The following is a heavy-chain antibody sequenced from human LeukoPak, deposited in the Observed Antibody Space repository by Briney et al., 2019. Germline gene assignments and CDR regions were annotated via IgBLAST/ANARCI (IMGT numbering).Heavy chain of an antibody. CDR1: GCTFSDYD. J-gene: IGHJ4*02. D-gene: IGHD3-16*01. CDR2: ISGHSSHI. CDR3: GRAFPPLRTSSAGDL. Sequence: GGSLRLSCSASGCTFSDYDMNWVRQAPGKGLEWVSAISGHSSHIYYGDSVKGRFTISRDNARNSLYLQMNSLGVEDTAVYYCGRAFPPLRTSSAGDLWGQGTLVTVSS. V-gene: IGHV3-21*01.